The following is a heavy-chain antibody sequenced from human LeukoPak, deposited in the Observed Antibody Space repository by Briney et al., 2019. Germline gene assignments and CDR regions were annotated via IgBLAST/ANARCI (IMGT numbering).Heavy chain of an antibody. J-gene: IGHJ4*02. D-gene: IGHD6-13*01. V-gene: IGHV3-11*04. Sequence: GGSLRLSCVVSGFSISDSYMTWIRQTPGKGLEWLAYISGSGSDIHFADSVKGRFTISRDNAKNSLFLQMNSLRTEDTAVYYCARAPTSEQQLHFDYWGQGTLVTVSS. CDR2: ISGSGSDI. CDR3: ARAPTSEQQLHFDY. CDR1: GFSISDSY.